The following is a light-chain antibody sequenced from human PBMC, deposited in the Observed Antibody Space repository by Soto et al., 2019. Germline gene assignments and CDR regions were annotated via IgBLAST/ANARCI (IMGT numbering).Light chain of an antibody. V-gene: IGKV3-20*01. CDR3: QQYGNSRFI. Sequence: EIVLTQSPDTLSLSPGERVTLSCRASQSVAGTYLAWYQQKPGQAPRLLIHGASRRATGIPDRFSGSGSGTDFILTISRLEPEDFAVYYCQQYGNSRFIFGPGTKVDIK. CDR1: QSVAGTY. J-gene: IGKJ3*01. CDR2: GAS.